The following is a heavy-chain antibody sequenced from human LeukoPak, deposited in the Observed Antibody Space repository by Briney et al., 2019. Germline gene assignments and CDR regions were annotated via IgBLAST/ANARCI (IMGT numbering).Heavy chain of an antibody. Sequence: GGSLRLSCAASGFTFSNAWMSWVRQAPGKGLEWVGRIKSKTDGGTTEYAAPVKGRFTISRDDSKKTLYLEMNSLETEDTAIYYCNTDYNYGENTRFGYWGQGTLVTVSS. V-gene: IGHV3-15*01. CDR2: IKSKTDGGTT. CDR1: GFTFSNAW. CDR3: NTDYNYGENTRFGY. D-gene: IGHD3-16*01. J-gene: IGHJ4*02.